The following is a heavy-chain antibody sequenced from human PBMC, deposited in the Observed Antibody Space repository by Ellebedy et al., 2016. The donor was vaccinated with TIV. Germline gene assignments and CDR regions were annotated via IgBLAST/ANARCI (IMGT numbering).Heavy chain of an antibody. CDR2: LSAYNGNT. V-gene: IGHV1-18*04. CDR3: ARGEYRNWFDP. D-gene: IGHD3-10*01. CDR1: GYTFTSYG. Sequence: AASVKVSCKTSGYTFTSYGISWVRQAPGQGLEWMGWLSAYNGNTNYAQMLQGRVTMTTDTFTSTAFMELSSLKSEDTAIYCCARGEYRNWFDPWGQGTLVTVSS. J-gene: IGHJ5*02.